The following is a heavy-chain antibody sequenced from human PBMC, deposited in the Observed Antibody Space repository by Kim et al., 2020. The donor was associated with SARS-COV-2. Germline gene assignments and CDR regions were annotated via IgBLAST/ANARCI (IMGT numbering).Heavy chain of an antibody. Sequence: GGSLRLSCAASGFTFSSYSMNWVRQAPGKGLEWVSYISSSSSTIYYADSVKGRFTISRDNAKNSLYLQMNSLRDEDTAVYYCARDSHYYDSSGYPIHYGMDVWGQGTTVTVSS. D-gene: IGHD3-22*01. V-gene: IGHV3-48*02. CDR1: GFTFSSYS. J-gene: IGHJ6*02. CDR3: ARDSHYYDSSGYPIHYGMDV. CDR2: ISSSSSTI.